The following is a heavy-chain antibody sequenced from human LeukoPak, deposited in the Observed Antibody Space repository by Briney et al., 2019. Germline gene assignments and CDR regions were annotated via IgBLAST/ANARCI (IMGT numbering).Heavy chain of an antibody. J-gene: IGHJ3*02. V-gene: IGHV3-23*01. D-gene: IGHD3-22*01. CDR2: ISGSGGST. CDR3: AKDLYYYDSSGRDAFDI. Sequence: GGSLRLSCAASGFTFSSYGMSWVRQAPGKGLEWVSAISGSGGSTYYADSVKGRFTISRDNSKNTLYLQMNSLRAEDTAVYYCAKDLYYYDSSGRDAFDIWGQGTMVTVSS. CDR1: GFTFSSYG.